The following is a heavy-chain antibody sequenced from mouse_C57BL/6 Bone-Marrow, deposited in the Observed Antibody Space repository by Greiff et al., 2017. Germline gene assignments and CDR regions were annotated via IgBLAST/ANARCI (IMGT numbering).Heavy chain of an antibody. CDR1: GYTFTDYY. CDR3: ARKGASLDAMDC. V-gene: IGHV1-76*01. D-gene: IGHD2-10*02. J-gene: IGHJ4*01. Sequence: VQLQQSGAELVRPGASVKLSCKASGYTFTDYYINWVKQRPGQGLEWIARIYPGSGNTYYNEKFKGKATLTAEKSSSTSYMQLSSLTSEDSAVYVCARKGASLDAMDCWGQGTSVTVSS. CDR2: IYPGSGNT.